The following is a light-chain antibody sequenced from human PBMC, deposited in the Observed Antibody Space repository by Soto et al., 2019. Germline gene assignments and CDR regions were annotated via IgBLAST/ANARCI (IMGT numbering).Light chain of an antibody. J-gene: IGLJ3*02. CDR3: CAYASTHLV. Sequence: QSALTQPASVSGSPGQSISISCTETSSDVGSSSFLSWYQQHPGKAPKLMIYDGNQRPSGVSNRFSGSKSGNTASLTISGLQAEDEADYYCCAYASTHLVFGGGTKLTVL. CDR1: SSDVGSSSF. CDR2: DGN. V-gene: IGLV2-23*01.